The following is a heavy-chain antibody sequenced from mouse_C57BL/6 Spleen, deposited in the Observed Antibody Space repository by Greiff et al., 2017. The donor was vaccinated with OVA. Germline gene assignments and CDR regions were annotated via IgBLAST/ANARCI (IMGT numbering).Heavy chain of an antibody. CDR2: IRNKANNHAT. CDR1: GFTFSDAW. Sequence: EVQLVESGGGLVQPGGSMKLSCAASGFTFSDAWMDWVRQSPEKGLEWVAEIRNKANNHATYYAESVKGRFTISSDDSKSSVYLQMTSLRAEDTGINYCPRSTTVVADNFDDWAKAPLSQSPQ. J-gene: IGHJ2*01. V-gene: IGHV6-6*01. D-gene: IGHD1-1*01. CDR3: PRSTTVVADNFDD.